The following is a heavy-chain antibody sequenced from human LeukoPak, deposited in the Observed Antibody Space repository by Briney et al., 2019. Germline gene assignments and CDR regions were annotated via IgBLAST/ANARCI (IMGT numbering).Heavy chain of an antibody. CDR1: GGSISSYY. V-gene: IGHV4-59*08. CDR3: ARGGEGAHYY. CDR2: IYYSGST. J-gene: IGHJ4*02. Sequence: SETLSLTCTVSGGSISSYYWSWIRQPPGKGLEWIGYIYYSGSTNYNPSLKSRATISVDASKNQFSLKLSSVTAADTAVYYCARGGEGAHYYWGQGTLVTVSS. D-gene: IGHD1-26*01.